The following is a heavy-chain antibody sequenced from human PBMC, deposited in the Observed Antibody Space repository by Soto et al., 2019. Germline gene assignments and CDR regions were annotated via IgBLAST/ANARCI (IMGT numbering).Heavy chain of an antibody. V-gene: IGHV5-51*01. Sequence: EESLKSSWKGSGYRFTNYWIGWVRQMPAKGLDWMGIIYPGDSDTRYRRSFQGQVTISVYKSISTAYLQWNSLEASDTAMYYCVRLYGDGNWFDXWGQVTLVTVSX. CDR1: GYRFTNYW. CDR2: IYPGDSDT. CDR3: VRLYGDGNWFDX. J-gene: IGHJ5*01. D-gene: IGHD4-17*01.